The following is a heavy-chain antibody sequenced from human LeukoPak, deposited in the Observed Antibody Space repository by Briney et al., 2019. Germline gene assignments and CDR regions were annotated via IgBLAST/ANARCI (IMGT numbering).Heavy chain of an antibody. Sequence: PSETLSLTCTVSGGSVSSYYWSWIRQPPGKELEWIGYIYYSGSTNYNPSLKSRVTISVETSKNQFSLNLSSVTAANTAVYYCARDRGGDHCFDYWGQGTLVTVSS. J-gene: IGHJ4*02. CDR3: ARDRGGDHCFDY. V-gene: IGHV4-59*02. D-gene: IGHD2-21*02. CDR1: GGSVSSYY. CDR2: IYYSGST.